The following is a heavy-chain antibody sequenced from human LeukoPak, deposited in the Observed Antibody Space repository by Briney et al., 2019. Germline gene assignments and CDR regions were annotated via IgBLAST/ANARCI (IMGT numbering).Heavy chain of an antibody. CDR1: GFTFSSYA. D-gene: IGHD5-18*01. J-gene: IGHJ4*02. CDR2: ISGSGGST. Sequence: GGSLRLSCAASGFTFSSYAMSWVRQAPGKGLEWVSAISGSGGSTYYADSVEGRFTISRDNSKNTLYLQMNSLRAEDTAVYYCARDQTTDTAQGWGQGTLVTVSS. V-gene: IGHV3-23*01. CDR3: ARDQTTDTAQG.